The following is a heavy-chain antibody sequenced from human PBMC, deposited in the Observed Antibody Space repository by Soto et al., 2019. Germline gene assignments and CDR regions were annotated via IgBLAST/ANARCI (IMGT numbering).Heavy chain of an antibody. J-gene: IGHJ4*02. D-gene: IGHD3-10*01. V-gene: IGHV3-64D*08. CDR1: GFSFSSYA. CDR2: ISSNGRST. CDR3: VKSECLHFRGTSDLYTHY. Sequence: GGSLRLSCSASGFSFSSYAMHWVRQAPGKGLEYVSAISSNGRSTYYIDSVKGRFTISRDNSKNSLYLQMGSLRAEDTAVYYCVKSECLHFRGTSDLYTHYRGQAPLVT.